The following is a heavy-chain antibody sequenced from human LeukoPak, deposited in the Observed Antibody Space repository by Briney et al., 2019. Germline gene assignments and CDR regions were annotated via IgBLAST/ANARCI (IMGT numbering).Heavy chain of an antibody. CDR1: GGSISSSIYY. J-gene: IGHJ4*02. CDR3: ARRLGGSGSYYY. CDR2: IYYSGST. D-gene: IGHD3-10*01. V-gene: IGHV4-39*01. Sequence: SETLSLTCTVSGGSISSSIYYWGWIRQPPGKGLEWIGSIYYSGSTYYNPSLKSRVTISVDTSKNQFSLKLRSVTAADTAVYYCARRLGGSGSYYYWGQGTLVTVSS.